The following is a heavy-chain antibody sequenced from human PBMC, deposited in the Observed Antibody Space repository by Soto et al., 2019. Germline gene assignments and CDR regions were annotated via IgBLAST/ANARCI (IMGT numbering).Heavy chain of an antibody. CDR1: GYTFTGFY. J-gene: IGHJ6*02. D-gene: IGHD2-2*01. CDR2: INPNSGGT. Sequence: GASVKVSCKASGYTFTGFYMHWVRQAPGQGLEWMGWINPNSGGTNYAQKFQDWVTMTRDTSISTAYMELSRLRSDDTAVYYCARVPLRYCSSTSCQDYYYGMEVWGQGTTVTVSS. V-gene: IGHV1-2*04. CDR3: ARVPLRYCSSTSCQDYYYGMEV.